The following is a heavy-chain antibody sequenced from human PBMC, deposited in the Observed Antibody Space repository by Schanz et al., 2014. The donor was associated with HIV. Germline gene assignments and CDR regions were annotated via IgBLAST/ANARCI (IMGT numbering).Heavy chain of an antibody. CDR2: INPKSGDT. CDR1: AYTFTGYY. Sequence: ARLVQSGAGVKKPGASVKVSCKASAYTFTGYYMHWVRQAPGQGLEWIGWINPKSGDTNYAQKFQGRVTMTRDTSLSVVYMELSRLRSDDTAVYYCARIRTKGVTGTYDWGQGTLVTVSS. D-gene: IGHD1-1*01. J-gene: IGHJ4*02. CDR3: ARIRTKGVTGTYD. V-gene: IGHV1-2*02.